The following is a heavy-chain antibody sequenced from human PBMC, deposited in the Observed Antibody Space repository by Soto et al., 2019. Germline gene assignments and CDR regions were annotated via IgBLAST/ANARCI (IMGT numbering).Heavy chain of an antibody. D-gene: IGHD2-21*02. CDR2: ISWNSGSI. CDR3: AKVPATAIQPSYFDY. Sequence: SGGSLRLSCAASGFTFDDYAMHWVRQAPGKGLEWVSGISWNSGSIGYADSVKGRFTISRDNAKNSLYLQMNSLRAEDTALYYCAKVPATAIQPSYFDYWGQGTLVTVSS. CDR1: GFTFDDYA. J-gene: IGHJ4*02. V-gene: IGHV3-9*01.